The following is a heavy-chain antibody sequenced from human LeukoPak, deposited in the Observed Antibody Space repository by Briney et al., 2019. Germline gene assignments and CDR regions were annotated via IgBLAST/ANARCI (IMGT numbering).Heavy chain of an antibody. V-gene: IGHV3-21*01. CDR2: ISSSSYI. D-gene: IGHD3-22*01. CDR1: GFTFSGYS. J-gene: IGHJ6*02. Sequence: GGSLRLSCAASGFTFSGYSMNWVRQAPGKGLEWVSSISSSSYIYYADSVKGRFTISRDNAKNSLYLQMNSLRAEDTAVYYCASPYDSSGYSYYYYGMDVWGQGTTVTVSS. CDR3: ASPYDSSGYSYYYYGMDV.